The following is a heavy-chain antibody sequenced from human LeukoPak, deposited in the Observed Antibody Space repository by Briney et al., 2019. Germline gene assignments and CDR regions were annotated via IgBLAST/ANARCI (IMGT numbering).Heavy chain of an antibody. V-gene: IGHV1-18*01. J-gene: IGHJ4*02. CDR3: ARGGTYYPCIDY. Sequence: ASVKVSCKTAVYTFTSSYSNWVRQAPGQGLEWMGWISAYNGQTSYAQKFQGRVTMTTDSSTSTAYMDLTSLRSDDTAVYYCARGGTYYPCIDYWGQGTLVTVSS. D-gene: IGHD1-26*01. CDR1: VYTFTSSY. CDR2: ISAYNGQT.